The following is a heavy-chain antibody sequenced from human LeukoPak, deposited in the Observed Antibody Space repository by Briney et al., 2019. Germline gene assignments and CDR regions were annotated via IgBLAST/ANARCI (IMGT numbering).Heavy chain of an antibody. CDR2: IRNDGSNK. CDR3: AKDAKPGVKIGFDY. D-gene: IGHD2-2*02. V-gene: IGHV3-30*02. Sequence: GGSLRLSCAASGFTFSTYNMHWVRQAPGKGLEWVALIRNDGSNKYYADSVKGRFTISRDNSKNTLYLQMNSLRAEDTAVYYCAKDAKPGVKIGFDYWGQGTLVTVSS. J-gene: IGHJ4*02. CDR1: GFTFSTYN.